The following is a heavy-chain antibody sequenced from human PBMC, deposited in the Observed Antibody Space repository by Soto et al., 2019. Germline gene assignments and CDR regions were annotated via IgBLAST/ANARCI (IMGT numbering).Heavy chain of an antibody. Sequence: QVQLQESGPGLVKPSQTLSLTCTVSGGSISSGDYYWSWIRQPPGKGLEWIGYIYYSGSPYYNPSHKRRVTISVDTSKNQFSLKLSSVTAADTAVYYCARMTTVVTPNDYWGQGTLVTVSS. CDR1: GGSISSGDYY. CDR3: ARMTTVVTPNDY. J-gene: IGHJ4*02. V-gene: IGHV4-30-4*01. D-gene: IGHD4-17*01. CDR2: IYYSGSP.